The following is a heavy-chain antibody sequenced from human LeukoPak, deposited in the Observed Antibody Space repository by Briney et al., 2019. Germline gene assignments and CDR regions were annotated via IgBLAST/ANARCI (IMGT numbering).Heavy chain of an antibody. CDR3: AREDTAMVLFDY. D-gene: IGHD5-18*01. J-gene: IGHJ4*02. CDR1: GYTFTSYD. V-gene: IGHV1-8*01. CDR2: MNPNSGNT. Sequence: ASVKVSCKASGYTFTSYDINWVRQAPGQGLEWMGWMNPNSGNTGYAQKFQGRVTMTRNTSISTAYMELSSLRSEDTAVYYCAREDTAMVLFDYWCQGTLVTVSS.